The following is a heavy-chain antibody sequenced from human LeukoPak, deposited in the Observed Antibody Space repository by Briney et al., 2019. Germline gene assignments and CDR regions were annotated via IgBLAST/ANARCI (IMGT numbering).Heavy chain of an antibody. CDR3: ARQLYVSGSYYAPMDV. CDR1: GGSISSSSYY. J-gene: IGHJ6*03. Sequence: SETLSLTCTVSGGSISSSSYYWGWIRQPPGKGLEWIGSIYYSGSTYYNPSLKSRVTISIDTSKNQFSLKLTSVTAADTAVYFCARQLYVSGSYYAPMDVWGKGTTVMISS. CDR2: IYYSGST. V-gene: IGHV4-39*01. D-gene: IGHD3-10*01.